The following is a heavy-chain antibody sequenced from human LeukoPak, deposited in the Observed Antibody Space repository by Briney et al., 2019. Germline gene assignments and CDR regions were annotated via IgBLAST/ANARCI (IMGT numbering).Heavy chain of an antibody. CDR2: IKSKTDGGTT. Sequence: PGGSLRLSCGGSGFTFRDAWMSWVRQAPGKGLDWVGHIKSKTDGGTTDYAAPVKGRFTISRDDSISTLYLEMNSLKAEDTAMYYCTTEYWGASNYWGQGALVTVSS. CDR3: TTEYWGASNY. V-gene: IGHV3-15*01. J-gene: IGHJ4*02. D-gene: IGHD7-27*01. CDR1: GFTFRDAW.